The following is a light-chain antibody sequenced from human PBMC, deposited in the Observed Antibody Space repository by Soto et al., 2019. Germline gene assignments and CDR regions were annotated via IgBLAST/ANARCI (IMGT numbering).Light chain of an antibody. J-gene: IGKJ1*01. CDR2: GSS. CDR3: QQYSSYPRT. V-gene: IGKV1-27*01. Sequence: DIQMTQTPSALSASVGDRVTIACRASQAISNFLAWYQQKPGKVPKLLVYGSSTLQSGVPSRFSGSGSGTDFTLTISSLQPEDFATYYCQQYSSYPRTFGQGTKVDI. CDR1: QAISNF.